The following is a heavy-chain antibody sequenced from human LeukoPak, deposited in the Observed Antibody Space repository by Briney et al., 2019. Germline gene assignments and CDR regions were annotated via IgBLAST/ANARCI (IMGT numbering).Heavy chain of an antibody. D-gene: IGHD5-24*01. CDR1: GYTFTSYG. J-gene: IGHJ4*02. CDR2: ISAYNGNT. CDR3: ARVEMATITTLFDY. Sequence: ASVKVSCKASGYTFTSYGISWVRQAPGQGLEWMGWISAYNGNTNYAQKLQGRVTMTTDTSTSTAYMELRSLRSDDTAAYYCARVEMATITTLFDYWGQGTLVTVSS. V-gene: IGHV1-18*01.